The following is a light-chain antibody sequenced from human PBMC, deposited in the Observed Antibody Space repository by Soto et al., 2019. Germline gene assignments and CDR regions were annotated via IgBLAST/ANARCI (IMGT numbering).Light chain of an antibody. Sequence: DIQMTQSPSTLSGSVGDRVTITCRASQTISSWLAWYQQKPGKAPKLLIYKASNLESGVPSRFSGSGSGTEFTLTISSLQPDDFATYYCQQYKSFGQGTKVDIK. CDR1: QTISSW. J-gene: IGKJ1*01. V-gene: IGKV1-5*03. CDR3: QQYKS. CDR2: KAS.